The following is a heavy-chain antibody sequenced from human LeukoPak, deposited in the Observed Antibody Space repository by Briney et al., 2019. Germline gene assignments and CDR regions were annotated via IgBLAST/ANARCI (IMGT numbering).Heavy chain of an antibody. CDR2: INTNTGNP. V-gene: IGHV7-4-1*02. D-gene: IGHD3-3*01. CDR1: GYTFTSYA. CDR3: ARDGRITIFGVVISWFDP. J-gene: IGHJ5*02. Sequence: ASVKVSCKASGYTFTSYAMNWVRQAPGQGLEWMGWINTNTGNPTYAQGFTGRFVFSLDTSVSTAYLQISSLKAEDTAVYYCARDGRITIFGVVISWFDPWGQGTLVTVSS.